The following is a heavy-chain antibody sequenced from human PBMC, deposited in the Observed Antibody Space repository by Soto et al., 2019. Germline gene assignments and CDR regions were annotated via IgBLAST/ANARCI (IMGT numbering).Heavy chain of an antibody. CDR2: ISYDGSNK. D-gene: IGHD3-10*01. CDR1: GFTFSSYA. CDR3: ARDAPMVRGVIWYFDY. V-gene: IGHV3-30-3*01. J-gene: IGHJ4*02. Sequence: GGSLRLSCAASGFTFSSYAMHWVRQAPGKGLEWVAVISYDGSNKYYADSVKGRFTISRDNSKNTLYLQMNSLRAEDTAVYYCARDAPMVRGVIWYFDYWGQGTLVTVSS.